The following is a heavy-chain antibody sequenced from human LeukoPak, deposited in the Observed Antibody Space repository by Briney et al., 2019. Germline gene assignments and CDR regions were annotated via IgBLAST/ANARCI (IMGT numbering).Heavy chain of an antibody. V-gene: IGHV4-59*01. CDR3: ARGGFGETYLDY. D-gene: IGHD3-10*01. J-gene: IGHJ4*02. CDR2: IYYSGST. Sequence: SETLSLTCTVSGGSISSYYWSWIRQPPGEGLEWMVYIYYSGSTNYNPSLKSRVTISVDTSKNQFSLKLSSVTAADTAVYYCARGGFGETYLDYWGQGTLVTVSS. CDR1: GGSISSYY.